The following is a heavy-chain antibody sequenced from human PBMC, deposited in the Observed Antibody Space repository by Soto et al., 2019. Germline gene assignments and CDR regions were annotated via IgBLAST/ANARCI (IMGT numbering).Heavy chain of an antibody. CDR3: VRAGRGVQWELSD. CDR1: GDSISSSKW. Sequence: SETLSLTCAVSGDSISSSKWWNWVRQPPGKGLEWIGEIYHTGPTNYNPSVKSRATISVDKSKNHFSLSLTSVTAADTAVYYCVRAGRGVQWELSDWGPGTRVTVSS. CDR2: IYHTGPT. D-gene: IGHD1-26*01. V-gene: IGHV4-4*02. J-gene: IGHJ4*02.